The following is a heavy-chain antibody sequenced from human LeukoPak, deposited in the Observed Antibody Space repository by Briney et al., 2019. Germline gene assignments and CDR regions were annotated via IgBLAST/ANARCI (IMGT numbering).Heavy chain of an antibody. D-gene: IGHD6-13*01. J-gene: IGHJ1*01. CDR2: IDFTSRYI. Sequence: SGGSLRLSCAASGFTFSSYAMSWVRQAPGKGLEWVSPIDFTSRYIYNADSVKGRFTTSRDNAENSLDLQMNSLKVEDTAVYYCATPAAGPGAEYSLYWGQGTLVIVSS. CDR3: ATPAAGPGAEYSLY. V-gene: IGHV3-21*01. CDR1: GFTFSSYA.